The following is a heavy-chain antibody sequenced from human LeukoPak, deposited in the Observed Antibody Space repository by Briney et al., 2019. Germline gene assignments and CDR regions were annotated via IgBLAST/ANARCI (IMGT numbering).Heavy chain of an antibody. CDR2: IYPGDSDT. CDR1: GYSFTSYW. J-gene: IGHJ5*02. V-gene: IGHV5-51*01. CDR3: ARSPPWEPTEWSWFDP. Sequence: GESLKISCKGSGYSFTSYWIGWVRQMPGKGLEWMGIIYPGDSDTRYSPSFQGQVTISADKSISTAYLQWSSLKASDTAMYYCARSPPWEPTEWSWFDPWGQGTLVTVSS. D-gene: IGHD1-26*01.